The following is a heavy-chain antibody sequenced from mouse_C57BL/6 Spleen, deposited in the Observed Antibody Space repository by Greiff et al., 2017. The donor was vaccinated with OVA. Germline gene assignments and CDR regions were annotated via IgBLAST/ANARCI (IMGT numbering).Heavy chain of an antibody. J-gene: IGHJ4*01. CDR1: GYTFTSYW. D-gene: IGHD1-1*01. CDR2: INPSSGYT. CDR3: ARYYYGSSPGAMDY. Sequence: VQGVESGAELAKPGASVKLSCKASGYTFTSYWMHWVKQRPGQGLEWIGYINPSSGYTKYNQKFKDKATLTADKSSSTAYMQLSSLTYEDSAVYYCARYYYGSSPGAMDYWGQGTSVTVSS. V-gene: IGHV1-7*01.